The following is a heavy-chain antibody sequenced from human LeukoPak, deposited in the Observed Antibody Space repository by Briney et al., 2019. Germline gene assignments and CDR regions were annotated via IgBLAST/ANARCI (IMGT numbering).Heavy chain of an antibody. V-gene: IGHV3-74*01. CDR2: INSDGNAT. D-gene: IGHD3-22*01. J-gene: IGHJ4*02. CDR3: GSLTVVARDH. CDR1: GLSFSTHW. Sequence: GGSLRLSCAASGLSFSTHWMHWVRQAPGKGLVYVAQINSDGNATAYADSVKGRFTISRDNAKNTLYLEMSSLRAEDTAVYYCGSLTVVARDHWGQGTLVTVSS.